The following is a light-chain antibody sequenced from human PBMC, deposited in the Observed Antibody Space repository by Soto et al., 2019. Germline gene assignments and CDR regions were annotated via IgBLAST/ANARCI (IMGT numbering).Light chain of an antibody. J-gene: IGKJ5*01. CDR3: HQYNNSRIT. CDR2: GES. CDR1: LSVSRK. V-gene: IGKV3D-15*01. Sequence: EIVXTQPERTLSVATGERAFLSCRARLSVSRKLEWQKKKNGQDXRXXXYGESNRDTGIQTRLSASGSGKEFTITISSMQSEDFAVYYSHQYNNSRITFGDGTRLEI.